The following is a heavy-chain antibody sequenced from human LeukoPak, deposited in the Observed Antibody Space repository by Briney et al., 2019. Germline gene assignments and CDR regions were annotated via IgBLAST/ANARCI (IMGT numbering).Heavy chain of an antibody. CDR2: IYYSGST. CDR3: ARVPSSYGDYADY. Sequence: GSLRLSCAASGFTVSSNYMSWVRQPAGKGLEWIGSIYYSGSTYYNPSLKSRVTISVDTSKNQFSLKLSSVTAADTAVYYCARVPSSYGDYADYWGQGTLVTVSS. CDR1: GFTVSSNY. D-gene: IGHD4-17*01. V-gene: IGHV4-39*07. J-gene: IGHJ4*02.